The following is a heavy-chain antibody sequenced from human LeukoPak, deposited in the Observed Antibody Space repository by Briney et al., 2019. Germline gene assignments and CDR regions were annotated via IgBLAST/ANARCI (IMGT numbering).Heavy chain of an antibody. D-gene: IGHD6-19*01. V-gene: IGHV3-30*02. Sequence: GGSLRLSCAASGFTFSSYGMHWVRQAPGKGLEWVAFIRYDGSNKYYADSVKGRFTISRDNSKNTLYLQMNSLRAEDTAVYYCAKVRVAVAGREGPLDYWGQGTLVTVSS. CDR3: AKVRVAVAGREGPLDY. CDR1: GFTFSSYG. J-gene: IGHJ4*02. CDR2: IRYDGSNK.